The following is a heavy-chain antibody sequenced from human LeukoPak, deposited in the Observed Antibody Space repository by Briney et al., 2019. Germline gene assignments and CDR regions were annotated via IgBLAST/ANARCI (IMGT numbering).Heavy chain of an antibody. CDR3: ARVQGIAARPGYYYYYGMDV. J-gene: IGHJ6*02. D-gene: IGHD6-6*01. Sequence: ASVKASCKASGYTFTSYAMNWVRQAPGQGLEWMGWINTNTGNPTYAQGFTGRFVFSLDTSVSTAYLQISSLKAEDTAVYYCARVQGIAARPGYYYYYGMDVWGQGTTVTVSS. CDR2: INTNTGNP. CDR1: GYTFTSYA. V-gene: IGHV7-4-1*02.